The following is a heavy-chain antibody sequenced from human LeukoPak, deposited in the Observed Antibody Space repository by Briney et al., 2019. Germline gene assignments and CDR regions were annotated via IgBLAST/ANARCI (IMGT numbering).Heavy chain of an antibody. CDR1: GFTFSSYE. CDR3: ARDGALDYYYDSSGYYAAGYFDY. D-gene: IGHD3-22*01. CDR2: ISSSGSTI. Sequence: GGSLRLSCAASGFTFSSYEMNWVRQAPGKGLEWVSYISSSGSTIYYADSVKGRFTISRDNAKNSLYLQMNSLRAEDTAVYYCARDGALDYYYDSSGYYAAGYFDYWGQGTLVTVSS. V-gene: IGHV3-48*03. J-gene: IGHJ4*02.